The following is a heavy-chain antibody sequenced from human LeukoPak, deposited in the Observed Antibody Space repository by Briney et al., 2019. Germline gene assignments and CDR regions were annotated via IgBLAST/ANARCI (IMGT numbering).Heavy chain of an antibody. V-gene: IGHV3-21*01. CDR1: GFTFSSYS. D-gene: IGHD6-19*01. J-gene: IGHJ6*02. CDR3: AVIAVAGTWIYYYYGMDV. Sequence: GSLRLSCAASGFTFSSYSMNWVRQAPGKGLEWVSSISSSSSFIYYADTVTGRFTISRDNAKNTLYLPMNRLRAEDTAVYYCAVIAVAGTWIYYYYGMDVWGEGATVTVP. CDR2: ISSSSSFI.